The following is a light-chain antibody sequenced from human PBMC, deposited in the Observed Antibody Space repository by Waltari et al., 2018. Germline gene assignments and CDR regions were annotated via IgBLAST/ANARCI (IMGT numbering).Light chain of an antibody. Sequence: CRASQSTGRYLSWYQQKSGRAPKLLISFASSLESGVPSRFSGTGSGTDFTLTINSLQPEDIGTYYCQQASRGPLTFGQGT. J-gene: IGKJ1*01. CDR3: QQASRGPLT. CDR1: QSTGRY. V-gene: IGKV1-39*01. CDR2: FAS.